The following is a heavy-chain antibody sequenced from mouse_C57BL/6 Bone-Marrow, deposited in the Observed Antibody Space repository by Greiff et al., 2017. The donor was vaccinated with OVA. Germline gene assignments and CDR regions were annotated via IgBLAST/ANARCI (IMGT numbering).Heavy chain of an antibody. CDR1: GYTFTSYW. D-gene: IGHD2-4*01. CDR2: IYPGSGST. V-gene: IGHV1-55*01. J-gene: IGHJ2*01. Sequence: VQLQQPGAELVKPGASVKMSCKASGYTFTSYWITWVKQRPGQGLEWLGDIYPGSGSTNYTEKFKSKATLTVDTSSSTAYMQLSSLTSEVSAVYYCAFYDYDHWGQGTTLTVSS. CDR3: AFYDYDH.